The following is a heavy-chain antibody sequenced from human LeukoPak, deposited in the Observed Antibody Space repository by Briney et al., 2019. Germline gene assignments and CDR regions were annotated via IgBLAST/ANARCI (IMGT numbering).Heavy chain of an antibody. CDR3: ASGGTEYSSGWYPFDI. CDR1: GFTFSSYW. Sequence: PGGSLRLSCVASGFTFSSYWMSWVRQAPGKGLEWVANIKQDGSEKYYVDSVKGRFTISRDNAKNSLYLQMNSLRAEDTAVYYCASGGTEYSSGWYPFDIWGQGTMVTVSS. CDR2: IKQDGSEK. D-gene: IGHD6-19*01. J-gene: IGHJ3*02. V-gene: IGHV3-7*03.